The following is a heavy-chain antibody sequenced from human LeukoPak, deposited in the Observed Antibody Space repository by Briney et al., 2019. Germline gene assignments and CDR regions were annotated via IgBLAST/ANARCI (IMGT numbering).Heavy chain of an antibody. CDR3: AATLITMVRGAPYYFDY. CDR2: INPNSGGT. CDR1: GYTFTGYY. D-gene: IGHD3-10*01. Sequence: ASVKVSCKASGYTFTGYYMHWVRQAPGQGLEWMGWINPNSGGTNYAQKFQGRVTMTRDTSISTAYMELSRLRSDDTAVYYCAATLITMVRGAPYYFDYWGQGTLVTVSS. V-gene: IGHV1-2*02. J-gene: IGHJ4*02.